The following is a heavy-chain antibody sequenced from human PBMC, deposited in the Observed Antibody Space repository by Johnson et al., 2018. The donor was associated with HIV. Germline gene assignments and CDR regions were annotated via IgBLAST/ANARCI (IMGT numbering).Heavy chain of an antibody. D-gene: IGHD3-3*01. CDR3: AREVFTIFGATQRGAFDI. J-gene: IGHJ3*02. CDR1: GFSFGDYA. CDR2: ISGSGSII. Sequence: QVQLVESGGGLVQPGRSLRLSCTASGFSFGDYAMSWIRQTPGKGLQWVSYISGSGSIIYSTDSVQGRFTISRDNVKNSLYLQMDSLRAEDTAVYYCAREVFTIFGATQRGAFDIWGQGTMVTVSS. V-gene: IGHV3-11*04.